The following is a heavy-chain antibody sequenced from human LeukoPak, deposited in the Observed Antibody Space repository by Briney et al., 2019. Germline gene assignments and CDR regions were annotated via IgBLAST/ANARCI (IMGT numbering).Heavy chain of an antibody. D-gene: IGHD1-26*01. Sequence: GGSQRLSCAASGFTFSSYAMSWVRQAPGKGLEWVSAISGSGGSTYYADSVKGRFTISRDNSKNTLYLQMNSLRAEDTAVYYCAKVRRGVGAAQFDYWGQGTLVTVSS. CDR3: AKVRRGVGAAQFDY. V-gene: IGHV3-23*01. J-gene: IGHJ4*02. CDR2: ISGSGGST. CDR1: GFTFSSYA.